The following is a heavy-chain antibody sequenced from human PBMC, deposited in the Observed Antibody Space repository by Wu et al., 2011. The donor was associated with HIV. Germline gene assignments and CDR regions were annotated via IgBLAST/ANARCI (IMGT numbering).Heavy chain of an antibody. CDR2: ISPYDGDT. CDR3: ARDDSSGWPEGFDY. V-gene: IGHV1-18*01. Sequence: QVQLVQSGAEVKSPGASVKVSCKASNYIFTTYAISWVRQAPGQGLEWMGYISPYDGDTHYAQKFQGRVTMTTDTSTSTAYMELRSLRSDDTAVYYCARDDSSGWPEGFDYWGRGNPSSPSPQ. D-gene: IGHD6-19*01. CDR1: NYIFTTYA. J-gene: IGHJ4*02.